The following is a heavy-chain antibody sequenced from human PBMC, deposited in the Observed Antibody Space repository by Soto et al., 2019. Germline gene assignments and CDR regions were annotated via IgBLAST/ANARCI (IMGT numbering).Heavy chain of an antibody. Sequence: PSETLSLTCAVYGGSFSGYYWSWIRQPPGKGLEWIGEINHSGSTNYNPSLKSRVTISVDTSKNQFSLKLSSVTAADTAVYYCARDRGVAFDIWGQGTMVTVSS. CDR1: GGSFSGYY. CDR3: ARDRGVAFDI. J-gene: IGHJ3*02. D-gene: IGHD3-10*01. CDR2: INHSGST. V-gene: IGHV4-34*01.